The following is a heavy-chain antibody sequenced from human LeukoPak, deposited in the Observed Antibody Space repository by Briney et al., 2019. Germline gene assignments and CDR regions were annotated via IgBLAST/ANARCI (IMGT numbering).Heavy chain of an antibody. CDR1: GFTFSSYW. J-gene: IGHJ4*02. V-gene: IGHV3-23*01. CDR3: AKDEGSGWYYFDY. Sequence: GGSLRLSCAASGFTFSSYWMYWVRQAPGKGLEWVSGISGSGGSTYYADSVKGRFTTSRDISKSTLYLQMNSLRAEDTAVYYCAKDEGSGWYYFDYWGQGSLVTVSS. CDR2: ISGSGGST. D-gene: IGHD6-19*01.